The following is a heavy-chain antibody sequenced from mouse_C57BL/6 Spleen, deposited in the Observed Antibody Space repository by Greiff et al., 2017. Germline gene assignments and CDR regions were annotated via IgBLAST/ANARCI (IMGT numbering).Heavy chain of an antibody. CDR1: GYTFTDYY. CDR3: ATQRDYFDY. Sequence: EVQLVESGPVLVKPGASVKMSCKASGYTFTDYYMNWVKQSHGKSLEWIGVINPYNGGTSYNQKFKGKATLTVDKSSSTAYMELNSLTSEDSAVYYCATQRDYFDYWGQGTTLTVSS. CDR2: INPYNGGT. V-gene: IGHV1-19*01. J-gene: IGHJ2*01.